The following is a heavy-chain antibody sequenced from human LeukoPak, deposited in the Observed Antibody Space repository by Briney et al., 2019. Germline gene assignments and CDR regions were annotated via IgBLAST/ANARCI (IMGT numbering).Heavy chain of an antibody. V-gene: IGHV3-30*04. D-gene: IGHD2-8*02. J-gene: IGHJ4*02. CDR3: ARDLSLHRVWSYYFDY. CDR2: ISYDGSNN. Sequence: GGSLRLSCAASGFTFSSYAMHWVRQAPGKGLEWVAVISYDGSNNYYADSVKGRFTISRDNSKNTLYLQMNSLRAEDTAVYYCARDLSLHRVWSYYFDYWGQGTLVTVSS. CDR1: GFTFSSYA.